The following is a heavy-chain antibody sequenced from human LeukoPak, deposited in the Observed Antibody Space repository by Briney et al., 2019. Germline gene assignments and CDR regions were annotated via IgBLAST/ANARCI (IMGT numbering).Heavy chain of an antibody. CDR1: GYTFTSYG. J-gene: IGHJ4*02. Sequence: GASVKVSCKASGYTFTSYGISWVRQAPGQGLEWMGWISAYNGNTNYAQKLQGRVTMTTDESTSTAYMELSSLRSEDTAVYYCARGWELREIDYWGQGTLVTVSS. D-gene: IGHD1-26*01. CDR3: ARGWELREIDY. CDR2: ISAYNGNT. V-gene: IGHV1-18*01.